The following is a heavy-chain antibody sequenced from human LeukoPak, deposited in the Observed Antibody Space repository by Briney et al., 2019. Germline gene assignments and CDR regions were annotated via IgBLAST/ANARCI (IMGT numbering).Heavy chain of an antibody. Sequence: GASVKVSCKASGYTFTGYYMHWVRQAPGQGLEWMGWINPNSGGTNYAQKFQGWVTMTRDTSISTAYMELSRLRSDDTAVYYCARGSMRDTAMVLFDYWGQGTLVTVSS. D-gene: IGHD5-18*01. CDR2: INPNSGGT. J-gene: IGHJ4*02. CDR3: ARGSMRDTAMVLFDY. V-gene: IGHV1-2*04. CDR1: GYTFTGYY.